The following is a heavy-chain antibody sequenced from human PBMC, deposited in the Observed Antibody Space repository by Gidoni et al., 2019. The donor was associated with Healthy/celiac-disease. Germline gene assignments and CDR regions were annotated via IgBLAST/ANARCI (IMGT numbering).Heavy chain of an antibody. Sequence: QVQLQESGPGLVKPSQTLSLTCTVSGGSISSGGYYWSWIRQHPGKGLEWIGYIYYSGSTYYNPSLKSRVTISVDTSKNQFSLKLSSVTAADTAVYYCAREFGGYCSGGSCYDYYYYYGMDVWGQGTTVTVSS. CDR3: AREFGGYCSGGSCYDYYYYYGMDV. J-gene: IGHJ6*02. D-gene: IGHD2-15*01. CDR1: GGSISSGGYY. V-gene: IGHV4-31*03. CDR2: IYYSGST.